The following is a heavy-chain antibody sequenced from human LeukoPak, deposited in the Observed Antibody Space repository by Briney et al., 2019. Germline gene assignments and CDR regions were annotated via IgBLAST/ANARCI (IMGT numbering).Heavy chain of an antibody. CDR2: IYYSGST. Sequence: SQTLSLTCTVSGGSISSGDYYWSWIRQPPGKGLEWIGYIYYSGSTYYNPSLKSPVTISVDTSKNQFSLKLSSVTAADTAVYYCARSNGKYQLPINYWGQGTLVTVSS. J-gene: IGHJ4*02. D-gene: IGHD2-2*01. CDR3: ARSNGKYQLPINY. CDR1: GGSISSGDYY. V-gene: IGHV4-30-4*08.